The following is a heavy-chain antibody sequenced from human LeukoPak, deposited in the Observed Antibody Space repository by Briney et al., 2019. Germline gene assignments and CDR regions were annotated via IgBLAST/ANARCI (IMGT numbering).Heavy chain of an antibody. D-gene: IGHD3-22*01. J-gene: IGHJ6*02. CDR2: IYYSGST. CDR3: ARGWRYYDSSGYYGYYYYGMDV. Sequence: SETLSLTCTVSGGSVSSGSYYWSWIRQPPGKGLEWIGYIYYSGSTNYNPSLKSRATISVDTSKNQFSLKLSSVTAADTAVYYCARGWRYYDSSGYYGYYYYGMDVWGQGTTVTVSS. V-gene: IGHV4-61*01. CDR1: GGSVSSGSYY.